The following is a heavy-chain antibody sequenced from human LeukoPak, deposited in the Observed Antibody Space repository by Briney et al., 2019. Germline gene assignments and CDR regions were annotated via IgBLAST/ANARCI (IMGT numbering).Heavy chain of an antibody. V-gene: IGHV4-34*01. CDR1: GGSFSGYY. J-gene: IGHJ4*02. CDR2: INRSGST. CDR3: ARAGYVLRYFDWLLDY. D-gene: IGHD3-9*01. Sequence: PSETLSLTCAVYGGSFSGYYWSWIRQPPGKGLEWIGEINRSGSTNYNPSLKSRVTISVDTSKNQFSLKLSSVTAADTAVYYCARAGYVLRYFDWLLDYWGQGTLVTVSS.